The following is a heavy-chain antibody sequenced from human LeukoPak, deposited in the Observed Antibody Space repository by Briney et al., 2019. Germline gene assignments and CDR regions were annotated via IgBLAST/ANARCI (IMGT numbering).Heavy chain of an antibody. J-gene: IGHJ4*02. D-gene: IGHD2-2*01. Sequence: GESLKISCKGSGYSFTTYWIGWVRQVPGKGLEWMGIIYPGDSDTRYSPSFQGQVTMSADKSISTAYLQWSSLKASDTAMYYCARRKGCSSTSCPPYYWGQGTLVTVSS. CDR3: ARRKGCSSTSCPPYY. CDR1: GYSFTTYW. CDR2: IYPGDSDT. V-gene: IGHV5-51*01.